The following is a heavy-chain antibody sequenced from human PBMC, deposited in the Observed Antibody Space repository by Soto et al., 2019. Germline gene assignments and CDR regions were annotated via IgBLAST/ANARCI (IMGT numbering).Heavy chain of an antibody. CDR3: ARGPHVLLWFVELLLKREFDY. J-gene: IGHJ4*02. D-gene: IGHD3-10*01. V-gene: IGHV4-34*01. CDR2: INHSGST. CDR1: GGSFSGYY. Sequence: QVQLQQWGAGLLKPSETLSLTCAVYGGSFSGYYWSWIRQPPGKGLEWIGEINHSGSTNYNPSLKSRVTISVDASKNQFSLKLSSVTAADTAVYYCARGPHVLLWFVELLLKREFDYWGQGTLVTVSS.